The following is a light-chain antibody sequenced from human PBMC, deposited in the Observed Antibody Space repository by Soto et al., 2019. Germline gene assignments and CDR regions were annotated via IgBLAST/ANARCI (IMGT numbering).Light chain of an antibody. CDR1: SSNIGAGYD. CDR2: DNT. Sequence: QSVLTHPPSVSGAPGQMVTISCTGSSSNIGAGYDVHWYQQLPGTAPKLLIYDNTNRPSGVPDRFSGSKSGTSASLAITGLQAEDEADYYCQSYDRSLSGSRVFGTGTKVTVL. J-gene: IGLJ1*01. CDR3: QSYDRSLSGSRV. V-gene: IGLV1-40*01.